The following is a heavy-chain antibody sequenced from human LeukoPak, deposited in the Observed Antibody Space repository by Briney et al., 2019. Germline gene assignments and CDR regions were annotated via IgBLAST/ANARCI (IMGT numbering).Heavy chain of an antibody. CDR3: AREQDYYGSGMAYFDY. Sequence: GGSLRLSCAASGFTFSSYAMHWVRQAPGKGLEWVAVISYDGSNKYYADSVKGRFTISRDSSKNTLYLQMNSLRAEDTAAYYCAREQDYYGSGMAYFDYWGQGTLVTVSS. J-gene: IGHJ4*02. CDR2: ISYDGSNK. D-gene: IGHD3-10*01. V-gene: IGHV3-30-3*01. CDR1: GFTFSSYA.